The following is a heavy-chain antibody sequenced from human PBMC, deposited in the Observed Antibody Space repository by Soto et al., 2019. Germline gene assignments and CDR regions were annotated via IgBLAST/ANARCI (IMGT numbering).Heavy chain of an antibody. D-gene: IGHD3-3*01. CDR3: ARDLGGPFGVVIMPGDY. Sequence: GGSLRLSCAASGFTFSDYYMSWIRQAPGKGLEWVSYISSSSSYTNYADSVKGRFTISRDNAKNSLYLQMNSLRAEDTAVYYCARDLGGPFGVVIMPGDYWGQGTLVTVSS. J-gene: IGHJ4*02. V-gene: IGHV3-11*06. CDR2: ISSSSSYT. CDR1: GFTFSDYY.